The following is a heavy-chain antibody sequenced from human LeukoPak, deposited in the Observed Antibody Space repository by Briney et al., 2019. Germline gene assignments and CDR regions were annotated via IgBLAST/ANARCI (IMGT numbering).Heavy chain of an antibody. CDR2: IYSAGNT. Sequence: GGSLRLSCAASGFTINSNYMSWVRQAPGKGLEWLSIIYSAGNTYYADSVKGRFTISRHNSRNTLYLHMSSLRTEDTAVYYCARASYNSGWRGAFDIWGQGTAVTVSS. V-gene: IGHV3-53*04. CDR3: ARASYNSGWRGAFDI. D-gene: IGHD6-19*01. J-gene: IGHJ3*02. CDR1: GFTINSNY.